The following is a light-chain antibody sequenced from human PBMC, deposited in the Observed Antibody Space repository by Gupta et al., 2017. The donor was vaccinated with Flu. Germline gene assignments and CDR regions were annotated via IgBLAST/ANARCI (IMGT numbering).Light chain of an antibody. CDR3: QQYYSTPWT. V-gene: IGKV4-1*01. Sequence: DIVITQSPDCLAVSLGETATINCKSSQSVLYSSNNKNYLAWYQQKPGQPPKLLIYWASTRESGVPDRFSGSGSGTDFTLTISSLQAEDVAVYYCQQYYSTPWTFGQGTKVEIK. CDR2: WAS. J-gene: IGKJ1*01. CDR1: QSVLYSSNNKNY.